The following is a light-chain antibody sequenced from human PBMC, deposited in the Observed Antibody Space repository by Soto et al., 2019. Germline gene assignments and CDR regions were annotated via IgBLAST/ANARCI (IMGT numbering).Light chain of an antibody. CDR1: QTISTR. Sequence: DIQMTQSPSTLSASVGDRVTITCRASQTISTRLAWYQQKPGKAPKLLMYKASSLESGVPSRFSGSGSGTEFTLPINSLQPDDFANYYCQQYNSYPLCFGGGTKVEIK. J-gene: IGKJ4*01. V-gene: IGKV1-5*03. CDR2: KAS. CDR3: QQYNSYPLC.